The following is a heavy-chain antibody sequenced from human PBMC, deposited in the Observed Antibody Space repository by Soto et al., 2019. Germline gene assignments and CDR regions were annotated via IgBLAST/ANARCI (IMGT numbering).Heavy chain of an antibody. CDR3: VVDTSGLLDY. Sequence: EVQLVESGGGLVQPGGSLRLSCVGSGFRFNEYEINWVRQAPGKGLEWIAYINSGGSLIYYAASVKGRFTISRDNSKNTLYLEMNSLRAEDTAVYYCVVDTSGLLDYWGQGTQVTVSS. V-gene: IGHV3-48*03. CDR2: INSGGSLI. D-gene: IGHD3-22*01. CDR1: GFRFNEYE. J-gene: IGHJ4*02.